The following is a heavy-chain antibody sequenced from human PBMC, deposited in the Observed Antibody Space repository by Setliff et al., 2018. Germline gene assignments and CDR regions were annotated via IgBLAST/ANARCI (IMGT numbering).Heavy chain of an antibody. Sequence: SETLSLTCAVYGGSFSGYYWSWIRQPPGKGLEWIGEINHSGSTNYNPSLKSRVTISVDTSKNQFSLKLSSVTAADTAVYYCARSPGRGGHYYLTLYYWGQGTLVTVSS. D-gene: IGHD3-22*01. CDR1: GGSFSGYY. J-gene: IGHJ4*02. CDR2: INHSGST. V-gene: IGHV4-34*01. CDR3: ARSPGRGGHYYLTLYY.